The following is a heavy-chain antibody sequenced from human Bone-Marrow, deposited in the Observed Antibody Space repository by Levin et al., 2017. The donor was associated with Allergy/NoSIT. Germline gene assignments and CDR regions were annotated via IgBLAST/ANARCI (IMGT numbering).Heavy chain of an antibody. J-gene: IGHJ3*02. D-gene: IGHD6-6*01. CDR1: GFTFSSYS. V-gene: IGHV3-21*01. Sequence: GGSLRLSCAASGFTFSSYSMNWVRQAPGKGLEWVSSISSSSSYIYYADSVKGRFTISRDNAKNSLYLQMNSLRAEDTAVYYCARGQKGAARSAFDIWGQGTMVTVSS. CDR3: ARGQKGAARSAFDI. CDR2: ISSSSSYI.